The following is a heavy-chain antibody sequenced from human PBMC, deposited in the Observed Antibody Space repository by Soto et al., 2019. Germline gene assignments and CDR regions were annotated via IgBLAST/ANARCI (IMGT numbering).Heavy chain of an antibody. CDR3: ARAYGHVDS. Sequence: QVQLVESGGGVVQPGRSLRLSCAASGFTFSSYGMHWVRQAPGKGLEWVAVIWYDGSNKYYADSVKGRFTISRDNSKNTLYLKRNSRGAEDTAVYYCARAYGHVDSWGQGTLVTVSS. V-gene: IGHV3-33*01. CDR2: IWYDGSNK. D-gene: IGHD4-17*01. J-gene: IGHJ4*02. CDR1: GFTFSSYG.